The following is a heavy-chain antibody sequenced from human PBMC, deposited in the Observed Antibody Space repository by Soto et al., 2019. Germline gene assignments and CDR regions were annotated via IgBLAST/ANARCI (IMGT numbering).Heavy chain of an antibody. D-gene: IGHD2-15*01. CDR1: GGSISNFY. V-gene: IGHV4-59*01. CDR3: TREQTSSVVTQ. J-gene: IGHJ4*02. CDR2: VYYSGST. Sequence: QVQLQESGPGLMKPSETLSLTCTVSGGSISNFYWSWIRQPPGKGLEWIGCVYYSGSTNYNPSLKSRVAISVDTSKIQFSLKLSSVTAADTAVYYCTREQTSSVVTQWGQGTLVTVSS.